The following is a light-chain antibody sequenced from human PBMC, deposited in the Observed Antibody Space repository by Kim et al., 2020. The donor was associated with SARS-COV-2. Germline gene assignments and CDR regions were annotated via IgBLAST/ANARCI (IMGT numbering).Light chain of an antibody. CDR3: QQVELYPS. CDR2: AAS. Sequence: DVQLTQSPSFLSASVGDRVTITCRASQDISDRVGWYQQRPGTAPKLLILAASTLHAGVPSRFGGGGTGTEFSLTIDSLQPEDFATYYCQQVELYPSFGPGTKVDIK. V-gene: IGKV1-9*01. J-gene: IGKJ3*01. CDR1: QDISDR.